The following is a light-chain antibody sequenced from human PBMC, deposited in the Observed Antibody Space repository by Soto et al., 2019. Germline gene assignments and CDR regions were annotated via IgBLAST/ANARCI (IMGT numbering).Light chain of an antibody. CDR1: SSDVGGYNY. CDR3: RSYTSSSTRV. V-gene: IGLV2-14*01. CDR2: EVS. J-gene: IGLJ3*02. Sequence: QSALTQPASVSGSPGQSITISCTGTSSDVGGYNYVSWYQQHPGKAPKLMIYEVSNRPSGVSNRFSVSKSGNTASLTISGLQAEDEADYYCRSYTSSSTRVFGRGTKLTVL.